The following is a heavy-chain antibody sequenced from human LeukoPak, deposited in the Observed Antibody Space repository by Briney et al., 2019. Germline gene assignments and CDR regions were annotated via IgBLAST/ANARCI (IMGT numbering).Heavy chain of an antibody. CDR2: INSDGGTT. CDR3: ARENCGSTSCYWGFDY. CDR1: GFTFSSYW. D-gene: IGHD2-2*01. J-gene: IGHJ4*02. Sequence: PGGSLRLSCAASGFTFSSYWIHWVRQAPGKGLVWVSRINSDGGTTTYADSVKGRFTISRDNAKNTLYLQMSSLRVEDTAMYYCARENCGSTSCYWGFDYWRLGTLVTVSS. V-gene: IGHV3-74*01.